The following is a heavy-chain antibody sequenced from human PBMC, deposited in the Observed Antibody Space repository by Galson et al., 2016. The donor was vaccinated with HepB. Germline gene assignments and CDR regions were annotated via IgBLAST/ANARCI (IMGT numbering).Heavy chain of an antibody. V-gene: IGHV4-39*01. D-gene: IGHD4-17*01. CDR2: GNMYYSGTT. J-gene: IGHJ4*02. CDR1: GDSVSSSIYF. CDR3: ARHAGYLHSTADYVFDY. Sequence: SETLSLTCIVSGDSVSSSIYFWAWIRQPPGKGLEWIGTGNMYYSGTTYYNPSLKSRVTISLDTSKNQFSLNLTSATAADTAISYCARHAGYLHSTADYVFDYWGQGTLVTFSS.